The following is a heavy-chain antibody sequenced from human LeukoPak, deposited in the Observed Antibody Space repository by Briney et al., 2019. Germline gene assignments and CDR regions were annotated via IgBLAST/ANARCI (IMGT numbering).Heavy chain of an antibody. D-gene: IGHD2-15*01. CDR3: ARDRRYCSGGSCYRSRVDY. CDR2: INPSGGST. CDR1: GYTFTSYY. J-gene: IGHJ4*02. Sequence: VASVKVSCKASGYTFTSYYMHWVRQAPGQGLEWMGIINPSGGSTSYAQKFQGRVTMTRDMSTSTVYMELSSLRSEDTAVYYCARDRRYCSGGSCYRSRVDYWGQGTLVTVSS. V-gene: IGHV1-46*01.